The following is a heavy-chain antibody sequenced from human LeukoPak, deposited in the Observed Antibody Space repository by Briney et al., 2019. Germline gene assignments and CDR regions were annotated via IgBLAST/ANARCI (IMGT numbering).Heavy chain of an antibody. V-gene: IGHV5-51*01. CDR2: IYPGDSDT. CDR3: ARSYYDSSGYSPAFDI. J-gene: IGHJ3*02. CDR1: GYSFTSYW. D-gene: IGHD3-22*01. Sequence: ESLKISCKGSGYSFTSYWIGWVRQMPGKGLEWMGIIYPGDSDTRYSPSFQGQVTISADKSISTAYLQWSSLKASDTAMYYCARSYYDSSGYSPAFDIWGQGTMVTVSS.